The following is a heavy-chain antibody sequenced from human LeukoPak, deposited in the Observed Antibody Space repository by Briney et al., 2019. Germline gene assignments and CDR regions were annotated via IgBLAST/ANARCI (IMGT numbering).Heavy chain of an antibody. V-gene: IGHV4-59*01. Sequence: PSETLSLTCTVSGGSISTNDWKWIRQPPGKGLEWIGYIYYSGFTNYNPSLKSRVTMSVDTSKNQFSVRLSYVTAADTAVYFCARGPSSTWSYYMDVWGKGTTVTVSS. J-gene: IGHJ6*03. CDR2: IYYSGFT. CDR1: GGSISTND. D-gene: IGHD6-13*01. CDR3: ARGPSSTWSYYMDV.